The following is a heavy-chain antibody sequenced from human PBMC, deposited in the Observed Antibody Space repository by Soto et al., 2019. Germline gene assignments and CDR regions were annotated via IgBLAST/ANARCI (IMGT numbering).Heavy chain of an antibody. CDR1: GYTFTSYD. CDR2: MNPNSGNT. V-gene: IGHV1-8*01. Sequence: VASVKVSCKASGYTFTSYDINWVRQATGQGLEWMGWMNPNSGNTGYAQKFQGRVTMTRNTSISTAYLDLSSLRSEDTAVYYCARAGYYDFWSGKKIWFVPWGQGTLGTVSS. D-gene: IGHD3-3*01. CDR3: ARAGYYDFWSGKKIWFVP. J-gene: IGHJ5*02.